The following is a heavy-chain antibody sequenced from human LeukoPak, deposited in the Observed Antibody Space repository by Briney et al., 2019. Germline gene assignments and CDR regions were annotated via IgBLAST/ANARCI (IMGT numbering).Heavy chain of an antibody. CDR3: ARDRGTGAFDI. CDR1: GFTFSGHW. D-gene: IGHD3-16*01. V-gene: IGHV3-7*01. CDR2: IKYDGSEK. Sequence: GGSLRLSCAASGFTFSGHWMNWVRQAPGKGLGWVANIKYDGSEKYYMDSVKGRFTISRDNAKSSMHLQMNSLRAEDTAVYYCARDRGTGAFDIWGQGTMVTVSS. J-gene: IGHJ3*02.